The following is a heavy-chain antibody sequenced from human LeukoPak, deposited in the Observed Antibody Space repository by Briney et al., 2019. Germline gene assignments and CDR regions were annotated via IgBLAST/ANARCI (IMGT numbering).Heavy chain of an antibody. Sequence: GGSLRLSCAASGFTFSSYAMHWVRQAPGKGLEWVAIISYDEINKYYADSVKGRFTISRDNAKNTLYLQMNSLRAEDTAVYYCARDPYNWNYAIDYWGQGTLVTVSS. V-gene: IGHV3-30*03. J-gene: IGHJ4*02. D-gene: IGHD1-7*01. CDR1: GFTFSSYA. CDR2: ISYDEINK. CDR3: ARDPYNWNYAIDY.